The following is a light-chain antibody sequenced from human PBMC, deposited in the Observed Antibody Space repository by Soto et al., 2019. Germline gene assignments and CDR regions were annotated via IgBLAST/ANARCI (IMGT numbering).Light chain of an antibody. Sequence: ATQLTQSPSALSASTVDRVTIPCQASQGISRYFAWYQQKPGKAPNLLIYAASTLQIGVPSRFSGSGSGTDFSLTITCLQAEDFATDFCQQYKSYFRTFGQGTKVDIK. CDR1: QGISRY. J-gene: IGKJ1*01. CDR2: AAS. V-gene: IGKV1-8*01. CDR3: QQYKSYFRT.